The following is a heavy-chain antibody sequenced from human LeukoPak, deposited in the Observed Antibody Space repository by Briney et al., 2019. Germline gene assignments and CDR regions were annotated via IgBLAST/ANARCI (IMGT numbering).Heavy chain of an antibody. D-gene: IGHD3-3*01. Sequence: PSETLSLTCAVYGGSFSGYYWSWIRQPPGKGLEWIGEINHSVSTNYNPSLKSRVTISVDTSKNQFSLKLSSVTAADTAVYYCARGASHDFWSGYAARYYYYGMDVWGQGTTVTVSS. J-gene: IGHJ6*02. V-gene: IGHV4-34*01. CDR3: ARGASHDFWSGYAARYYYYGMDV. CDR1: GGSFSGYY. CDR2: INHSVST.